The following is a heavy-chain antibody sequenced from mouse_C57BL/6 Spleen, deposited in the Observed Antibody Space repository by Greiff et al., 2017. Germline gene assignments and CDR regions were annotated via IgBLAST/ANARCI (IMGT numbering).Heavy chain of an antibody. CDR1: GYTFTSYW. CDR2: IYPSDSYT. D-gene: IGHD1-1*01. CDR3: ARTLTTVKNFDV. V-gene: IGHV1-50*01. J-gene: IGHJ1*03. Sequence: VQLQQPGAELVKPGASVKLSCKASGYTFTSYWMQWVKQRPGQGLEWIGEIYPSDSYTNYNQKFKGKATLTVDTSSSTAYLQLSSLTSEDSAVYYCARTLTTVKNFDVWGTGTTVTVSS.